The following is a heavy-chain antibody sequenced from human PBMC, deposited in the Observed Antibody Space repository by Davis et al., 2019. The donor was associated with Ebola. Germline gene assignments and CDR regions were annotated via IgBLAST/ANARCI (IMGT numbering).Heavy chain of an antibody. J-gene: IGHJ4*02. CDR2: FYYSGST. CDR1: GGSTSSYY. D-gene: IGHD2-21*02. Sequence: PGGSLRLSCIVSGGSTSSYYWSWIRQPPGKGLEWIGNFYYSGSTNYNPSLKSRVTISVDTSKNQFSLKLSSVTAADTAVYYCARDRWVATGGYYFDDWGQGTLVTVTS. CDR3: ARDRWVATGGYYFDD. V-gene: IGHV4-59*12.